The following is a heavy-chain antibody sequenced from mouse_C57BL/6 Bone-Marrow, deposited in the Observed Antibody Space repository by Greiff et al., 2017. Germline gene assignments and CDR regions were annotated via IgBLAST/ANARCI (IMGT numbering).Heavy chain of an antibody. J-gene: IGHJ2*01. Sequence: VQLQQSGAELVKPGASVKMSCKASGYTFTTYPIEWMKQNHGKSLEWIGNFHPYNDDTKYNEKFKGKATLTVEKSSSTVYFELSRLTSDDSAVYCGARPLWYYGRSYPRCYWGQGTTLTVSS. V-gene: IGHV1-47*01. CDR3: ARPLWYYGRSYPRCY. D-gene: IGHD1-1*01. CDR2: FHPYNDDT. CDR1: GYTFTTYP.